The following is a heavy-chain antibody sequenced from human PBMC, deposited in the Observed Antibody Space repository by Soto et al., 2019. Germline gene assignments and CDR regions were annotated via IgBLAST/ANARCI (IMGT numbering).Heavy chain of an antibody. CDR1: GFTFSSYG. D-gene: IGHD3-10*01. V-gene: IGHV3-30*18. CDR2: ISYDGSNK. Sequence: QVQLVESGGGVVQPGRSLRLSCAASGFTFSSYGIHWVRQAPGKGLEGVAVISYDGSNKYYADAVKGRFTISRDNSKNTLHLQMNSLRAEDTAVYYCAKAMVRGVNGYYYGMDVWGQGTTVTVSS. CDR3: AKAMVRGVNGYYYGMDV. J-gene: IGHJ6*02.